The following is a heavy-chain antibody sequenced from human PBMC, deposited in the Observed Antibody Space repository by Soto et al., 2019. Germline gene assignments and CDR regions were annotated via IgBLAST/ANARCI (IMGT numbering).Heavy chain of an antibody. CDR2: INHSGST. V-gene: IGHV4-34*01. CDR1: GGSFSGYY. CDR3: ARGKRAAAGTISYYMDV. J-gene: IGHJ6*03. Sequence: KTSETLSLTCAVYGGSFSGYYWSWIRQPPGKGLEWIGEINHSGSTNYNPSLKSRVTISVDTSKNQFSLKLSSVTAADTAVYYCARGKRAAAGTISYYMDVWGKGTTVTVSS. D-gene: IGHD6-13*01.